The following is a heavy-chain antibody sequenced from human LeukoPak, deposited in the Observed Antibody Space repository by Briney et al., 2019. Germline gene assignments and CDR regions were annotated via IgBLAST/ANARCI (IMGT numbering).Heavy chain of an antibody. CDR1: GFTVSSNY. D-gene: IGHD5-12*01. Sequence: PGGSLRLSCAASGFTVSSNYMSWVRQAPGKGLEWVSVIYSGGSTYYADSVKGRFTISRDNSKNTLYLQMNSLRAEDTAVYYCASPPMGDIVATLVDDAFDIWGQGTMVTVSS. J-gene: IGHJ3*02. V-gene: IGHV3-66*01. CDR2: IYSGGST. CDR3: ASPPMGDIVATLVDDAFDI.